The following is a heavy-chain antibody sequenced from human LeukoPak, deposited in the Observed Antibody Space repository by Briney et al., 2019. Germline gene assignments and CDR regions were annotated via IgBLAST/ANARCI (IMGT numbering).Heavy chain of an antibody. D-gene: IGHD6-19*01. CDR1: GGSISSSSYY. J-gene: IGHJ3*02. CDR3: ARDVSGVAGSAFDI. Sequence: SETLSLTCTVSGGSISSSSYYWGWIRQPPGKGLEWIGSIYYSGSTYYNPSLKSRVTISVDTSKNQFSLKLYSVTAADTAVYYCARDVSGVAGSAFDIWGQGTMVTVSS. V-gene: IGHV4-39*07. CDR2: IYYSGST.